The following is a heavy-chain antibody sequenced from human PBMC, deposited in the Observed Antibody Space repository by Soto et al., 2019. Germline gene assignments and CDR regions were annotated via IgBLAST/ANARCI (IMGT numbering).Heavy chain of an antibody. CDR2: ISYDGTNK. J-gene: IGHJ4*02. V-gene: IGHV3-30*03. CDR1: GFTFSNYG. D-gene: IGHD3-10*01. CDR3: AREYYYSIDY. Sequence: PGGSLRLSCAASGFTFSNYGMHWVRQAPGKGLEWVAVISYDGTNKYYADSVKGRFTISRDSAKNTLYLQMNSLTADDTAVYYCAREYYYSIDYWGRGTLVTVSS.